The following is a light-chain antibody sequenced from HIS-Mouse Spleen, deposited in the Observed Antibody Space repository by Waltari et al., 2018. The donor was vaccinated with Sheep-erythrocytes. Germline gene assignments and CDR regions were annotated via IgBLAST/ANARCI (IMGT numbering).Light chain of an antibody. V-gene: IGLV3-1*01. CDR3: QAWDSSTAWV. CDR2: QDS. J-gene: IGLJ3*02. Sequence: SYELTQPPSVSVSPGQTASITCSGDQWGDKYACWYQQKPGQSPGLVIYQDSKRPSGIPERFSGSNSGNTASLTISGTQAMDEADYYCQAWDSSTAWVFGGGTKLTVL. CDR1: QWGDKY.